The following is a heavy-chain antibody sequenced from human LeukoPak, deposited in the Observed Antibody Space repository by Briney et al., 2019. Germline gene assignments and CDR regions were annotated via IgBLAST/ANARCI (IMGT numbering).Heavy chain of an antibody. CDR2: INPNGGAT. J-gene: IGHJ4*02. CDR3: ARDVRAGYVYYFDY. D-gene: IGHD5-12*01. Sequence: APVKVSCKASGYTFTNYYIHWVRQAPGQGLEWMGIINPNGGATNYAQKFQDRVTMTRDTSTTTVYMELSSLRSEDTAVYYCARDVRAGYVYYFDYWGQGTLVTVSS. V-gene: IGHV1-46*01. CDR1: GYTFTNYY.